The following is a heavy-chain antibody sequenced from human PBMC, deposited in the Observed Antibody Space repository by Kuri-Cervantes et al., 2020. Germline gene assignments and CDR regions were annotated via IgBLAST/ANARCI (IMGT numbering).Heavy chain of an antibody. CDR3: ARVAYHYYAMDV. J-gene: IGHJ6*02. V-gene: IGHV3-53*01. CDR1: GVTVSSNY. D-gene: IGHD3-3*02. CDR2: IYSGGST. Sequence: GGSLRLSCAASGVTVSSNYMSWVRQAPGKGLEWVSVIYSGGSTYYADSVKGRFTISRDNSKNTLSLQMNSLRAEDTAVYYCARVAYHYYAMDVWGQGTTVTVSS.